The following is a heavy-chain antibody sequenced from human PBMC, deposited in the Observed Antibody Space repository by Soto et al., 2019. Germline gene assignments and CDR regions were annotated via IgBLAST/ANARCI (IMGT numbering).Heavy chain of an antibody. J-gene: IGHJ5*02. Sequence: VESLKISCKGSGYSFTSYWISWVRQMPGKGLEWMGRIDPSDSYTNYSPSFQGHVTISADKSISTAYLQWSSLKASDTALYYCARQMTIYDWVTGDSRRNKWLAPCGKGTLVTVSS. D-gene: IGHD3-9*01. V-gene: IGHV5-10-1*01. CDR3: ARQMTIYDWVTGDSRRNKWLAP. CDR2: IDPSDSYT. CDR1: GYSFTSYW.